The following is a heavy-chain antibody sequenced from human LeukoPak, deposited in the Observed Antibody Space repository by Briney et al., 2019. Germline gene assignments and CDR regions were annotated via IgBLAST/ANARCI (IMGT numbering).Heavy chain of an antibody. CDR2: INHSGST. D-gene: IGHD3-22*01. V-gene: IGHV4-34*01. CDR3: ARGLYDSSGYYYDFDY. CDR1: GGSCSGYY. J-gene: IGHJ4*02. Sequence: SETLSLTCAVYGGSCSGYYWSWIRQPPGKGLEWIGEINHSGSTNYNPSLKSRVTISVDTPKNQFSLKLSSVTAADTAVYYCARGLYDSSGYYYDFDYWGQGTLVTVSS.